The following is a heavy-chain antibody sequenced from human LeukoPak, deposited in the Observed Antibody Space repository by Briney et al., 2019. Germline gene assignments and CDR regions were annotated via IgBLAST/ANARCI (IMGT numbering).Heavy chain of an antibody. CDR3: AKDNGNTAMVYYFDY. CDR2: ISWNSGSI. V-gene: IGHV3-9*01. J-gene: IGHJ4*02. CDR1: GFTFDDYA. D-gene: IGHD5-18*01. Sequence: PGGSLRLSCAASGFTFDDYAMHWVRQAPGKGLEWVSGISWNSGSIGYADSVKGRFTISRDNAKNSLYLQMNSLRAEDTALYYCAKDNGNTAMVYYFDYWGQGTLVTVSS.